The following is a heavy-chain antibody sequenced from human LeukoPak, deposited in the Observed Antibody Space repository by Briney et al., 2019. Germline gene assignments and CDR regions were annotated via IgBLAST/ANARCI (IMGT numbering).Heavy chain of an antibody. Sequence: PSETLSLTCAVYGGSFSGYYWSWIRQPPGKGLEWIGEINHSGSTNYNPSLKSRVTISVDTSKNQFSLKLGSVTAADTAVYYCARGIAARLYLADYWGQGTLVTVSS. CDR1: GGSFSGYY. D-gene: IGHD6-6*01. V-gene: IGHV4-34*01. CDR2: INHSGST. J-gene: IGHJ4*02. CDR3: ARGIAARLYLADY.